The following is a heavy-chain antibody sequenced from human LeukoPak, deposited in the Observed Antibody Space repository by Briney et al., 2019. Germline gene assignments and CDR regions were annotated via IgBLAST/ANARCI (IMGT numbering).Heavy chain of an antibody. Sequence: SETLSLTCTVSGGSINSSSYFWGWIRQPPGKGLEWIGTIYYTGSTYYNPSLKSRITISLDTSKNRFSLRLSSVTAAETAVYYCARHQGGGIAVAALHYWGQGALVTVSS. D-gene: IGHD6-19*01. V-gene: IGHV4-39*01. CDR2: IYYTGST. CDR1: GGSINSSSYF. J-gene: IGHJ4*02. CDR3: ARHQGGGIAVAALHY.